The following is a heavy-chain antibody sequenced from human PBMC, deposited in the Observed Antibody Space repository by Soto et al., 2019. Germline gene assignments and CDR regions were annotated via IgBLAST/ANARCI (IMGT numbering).Heavy chain of an antibody. Sequence: SETLSLTCTVSGGSIGSTTYYWGWMRQPPGKGLEWIASFFVGGNTYYNPSLKSRVTISVDTSKNQFSLKLSSVTAADTAVYYCAGTVTTWQTRTYYFDYWGQGTLVTVSS. CDR1: GGSIGSTTYY. CDR2: FFVGGNT. V-gene: IGHV4-39*07. CDR3: AGTVTTWQTRTYYFDY. J-gene: IGHJ4*02. D-gene: IGHD4-17*01.